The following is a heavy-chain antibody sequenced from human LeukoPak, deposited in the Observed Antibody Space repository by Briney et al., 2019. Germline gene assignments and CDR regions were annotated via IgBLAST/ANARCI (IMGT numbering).Heavy chain of an antibody. J-gene: IGHJ4*02. V-gene: IGHV3-23*01. CDR1: GFTFSSYA. CDR2: ISVNDGSP. CDR3: SRDRVSGDSSGPGGY. D-gene: IGHD3-22*01. Sequence: GGSLRLSCAASGFTFSSYALTWVRQAPGKGLEWVSGISVNDGSPYYADSVKRRFTISRDNAKNTVYLQMNSLRAEDTAVYYCSRDRVSGDSSGPGGYWGQGTLVTVST.